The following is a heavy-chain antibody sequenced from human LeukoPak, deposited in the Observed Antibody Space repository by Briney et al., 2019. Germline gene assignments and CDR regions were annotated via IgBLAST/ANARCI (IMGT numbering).Heavy chain of an antibody. Sequence: GGSLRLSCVASGFTFDDYAMHWVRQAPGKGLEWVSVISDSGDSTYYADSVKGRFTISRDNSKNTLYLQMNSLRAEDTAVYYCAKTRYFDWLADDNWFDPWGQGTLVTVSS. J-gene: IGHJ5*02. CDR3: AKTRYFDWLADDNWFDP. CDR1: GFTFDDYA. CDR2: ISDSGDST. V-gene: IGHV3-23*01. D-gene: IGHD3-9*01.